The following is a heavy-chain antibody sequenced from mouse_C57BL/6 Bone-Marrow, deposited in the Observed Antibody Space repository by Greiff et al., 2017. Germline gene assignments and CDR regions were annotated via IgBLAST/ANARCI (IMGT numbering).Heavy chain of an antibody. CDR2: IYPRDGST. J-gene: IGHJ2*01. D-gene: IGHD2-1*01. CDR1: GYTFTSYD. V-gene: IGHV1-85*01. CDR3: ARMNYYGNYVDYFDY. Sequence: QVQLQQSGPELVKPGASVKLSCKASGYTFTSYDINWVKQRPGQGLEWIGWIYPRDGSTTYNEKFKGKATLTVDTSSSTAYMELHSLTSEDSAVYFCARMNYYGNYVDYFDYWGRGTTLTVSS.